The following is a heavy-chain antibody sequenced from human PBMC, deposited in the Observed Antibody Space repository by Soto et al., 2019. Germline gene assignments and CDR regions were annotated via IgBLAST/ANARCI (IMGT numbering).Heavy chain of an antibody. J-gene: IGHJ6*02. CDR3: ARVSAFWSGYGTDV. Sequence: SETLSLTCTVSGGSISSGGYYWSWIRQHPGKGLEWIGYIYYSGSTYYNPSLKSRVTISVDTSKNQFSLKLSSVTAADTAVYYCARVSAFWSGYGTDVWGQGTTVTVSS. CDR2: IYYSGST. V-gene: IGHV4-31*03. CDR1: GGSISSGGYY. D-gene: IGHD3-3*01.